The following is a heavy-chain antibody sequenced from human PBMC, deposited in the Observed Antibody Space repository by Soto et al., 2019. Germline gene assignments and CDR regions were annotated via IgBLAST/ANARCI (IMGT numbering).Heavy chain of an antibody. CDR2: ISVSGGGT. J-gene: IGHJ4*02. CDR1: AFTFNTYA. D-gene: IGHD1-26*01. V-gene: IGHV3-23*01. CDR3: AKSGGASPYYFDY. Sequence: EVQLLESGGGLVQPGGSLRLSCAASAFTFNTYAMGWVRQATGKGLEWVSAISVSGGGTYYADSVKGRFTISRDTSKNTLYLQMHSLRADDTAVYYCAKSGGASPYYFDYWGRGTLVTVSS.